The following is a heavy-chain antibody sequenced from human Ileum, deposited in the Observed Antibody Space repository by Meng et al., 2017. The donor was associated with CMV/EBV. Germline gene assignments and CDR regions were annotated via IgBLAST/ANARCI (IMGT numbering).Heavy chain of an antibody. CDR1: GFTFSSYA. CDR3: AKSRGYSYKYYFDY. J-gene: IGHJ4*02. D-gene: IGHD5-18*01. V-gene: IGHV3-23*01. Sequence: GGSLRLSCAASGFTFSSYAMSWARRAPGKGLEWVSAISGSGGSTYYADSVKGRFTISRDNSKNTLYLQMNSLRAEDTAVYYCAKSRGYSYKYYFDYWGQGTLVTVSS. CDR2: ISGSGGST.